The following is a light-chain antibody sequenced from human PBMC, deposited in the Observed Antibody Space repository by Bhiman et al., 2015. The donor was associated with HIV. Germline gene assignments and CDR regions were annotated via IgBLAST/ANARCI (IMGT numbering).Light chain of an antibody. Sequence: QSALTQPASVSGSPGQSISISCTGTTSDVGSYNYVSWYQQNPGKAPKLVIYDVTKRPSGVSNRFSGSKSGNTASLTISGLQAEDEADYSCSSYTTSSTWVFGGGTTPTVL. V-gene: IGLV2-14*03. J-gene: IGLJ3*02. CDR1: TSDVGSYNY. CDR3: SSYTTSSTWV. CDR2: DVT.